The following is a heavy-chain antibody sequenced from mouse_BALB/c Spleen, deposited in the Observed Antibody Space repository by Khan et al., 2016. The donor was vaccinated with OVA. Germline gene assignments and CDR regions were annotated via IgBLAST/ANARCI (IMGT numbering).Heavy chain of an antibody. CDR2: ISYSGST. D-gene: IGHD1-1*01. CDR3: ARRVLLLYWYFDV. J-gene: IGHJ1*01. Sequence: EVQLQESGPGLVKPSQSLSLTCTVSGYSITSDYAWNWIRQFPGNKLEWMGYISYSGSTYYNPSLKSRISVTRDTSKNQFFLQLNSVTTEDTATYYSARRVLLLYWYFDVWGAGTTVTVSS. V-gene: IGHV3-2*02. CDR1: GYSITSDYA.